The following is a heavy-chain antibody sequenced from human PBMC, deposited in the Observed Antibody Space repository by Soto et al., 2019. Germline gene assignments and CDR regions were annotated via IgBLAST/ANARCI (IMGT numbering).Heavy chain of an antibody. Sequence: QVQVVQSRAEVKKPGASVKVSCKPSGYTFTEYDLNWVRQAPGQGLEYMGWVSPENRNAGYAPQFRGRVSMTTDTSISTAYLELTNLTYEDTAVYYCEVTTGFWGQGTMVTVSS. D-gene: IGHD1-1*01. J-gene: IGHJ4*02. CDR2: VSPENRNA. CDR1: GYTFTEYD. CDR3: EVTTGF. V-gene: IGHV1-8*01.